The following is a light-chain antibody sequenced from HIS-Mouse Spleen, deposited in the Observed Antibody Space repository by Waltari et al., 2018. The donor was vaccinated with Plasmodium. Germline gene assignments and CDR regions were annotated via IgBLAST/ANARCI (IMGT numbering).Light chain of an antibody. Sequence: QSALTQPRSVSGSPGQSVTISCTGTSSDVGGYNYVSWYQQHPGKAPKLMIYDVSKRPSGVPDRFSGSKSSNTASLTISGLQAGDEADYYCCSYAGSYTWVFGGGTKLTVL. CDR1: SSDVGGYNY. V-gene: IGLV2-11*01. CDR2: DVS. J-gene: IGLJ3*02. CDR3: CSYAGSYTWV.